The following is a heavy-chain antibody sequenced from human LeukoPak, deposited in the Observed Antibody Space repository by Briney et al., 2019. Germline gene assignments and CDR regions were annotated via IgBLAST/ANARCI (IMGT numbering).Heavy chain of an antibody. CDR1: GFTVSSNY. Sequence: PGGSLRLSCAASGFTVSSNYMSWVRQAPGKGLEWVSVIYSGGSTYYADSVKGRFTISRDNAKNSLYLQMNSLRAEDTAVYYCARDWEGLLNWFDPWGQGTLVTVSS. V-gene: IGHV3-53*01. D-gene: IGHD1-26*01. J-gene: IGHJ5*02. CDR3: ARDWEGLLNWFDP. CDR2: IYSGGST.